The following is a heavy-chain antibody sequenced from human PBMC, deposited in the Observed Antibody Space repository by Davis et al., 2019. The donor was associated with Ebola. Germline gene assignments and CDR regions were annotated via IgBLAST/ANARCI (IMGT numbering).Heavy chain of an antibody. D-gene: IGHD3-3*01. CDR3: ARSPSVLRFLEWFIDY. CDR1: GGSFSGYY. CDR2: INHSGST. V-gene: IGHV4-34*01. Sequence: MPSETLSLPCPAYGGSFSGYYCRWTRQPPGKGLEWIGEINHSGSTNYNPSLKSRVTISVDTSKNNLSLKLSSVTAAETAVYYCARSPSVLRFLEWFIDYWGQGTLVTVSS. J-gene: IGHJ4*02.